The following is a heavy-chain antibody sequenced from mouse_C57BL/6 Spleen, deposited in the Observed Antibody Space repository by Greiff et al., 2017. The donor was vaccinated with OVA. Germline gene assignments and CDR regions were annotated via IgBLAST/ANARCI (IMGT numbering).Heavy chain of an antibody. CDR3: ARLYYYGSYAMDY. Sequence: QVQLQQPGAELVKPGASVKLSCKASGYTFTSYWMHWVKQRPGQGLEWIGMIHPNSGSTNYNEKFKSKATLTVDKSSSTAYMQLSSLTSEDSAVYYCARLYYYGSYAMDYWGQGTSVTVSS. CDR1: GYTFTSYW. J-gene: IGHJ4*01. V-gene: IGHV1-64*01. D-gene: IGHD1-1*01. CDR2: IHPNSGST.